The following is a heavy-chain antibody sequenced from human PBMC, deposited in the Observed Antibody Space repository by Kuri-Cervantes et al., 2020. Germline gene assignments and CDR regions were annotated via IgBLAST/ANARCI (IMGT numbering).Heavy chain of an antibody. V-gene: IGHV4-34*01. CDR3: ARGRGLGMIVVVPFDY. Sequence: GSLRLSCAVYGGSFSGYYWSWIRQAPGKGLEWIGEINHSGSTNYNPSLKRRVTISVDTSRHQFSLKLSSVTAADTAVYYCARGRGLGMIVVVPFDYWGQGTLVTVSS. D-gene: IGHD3-22*01. CDR2: INHSGST. CDR1: GGSFSGYY. J-gene: IGHJ4*02.